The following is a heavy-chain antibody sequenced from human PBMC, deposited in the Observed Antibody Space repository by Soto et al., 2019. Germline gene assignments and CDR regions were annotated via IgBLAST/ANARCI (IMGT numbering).Heavy chain of an antibody. CDR2: IGSNSGGI. J-gene: IGHJ4*02. CDR3: AKGLSEGYCDY. Sequence: EVQLVESGGGLVQPGRSLRLSCAASGFTFDDSAMHWVRQPPGKGLEWVSGIGSNSGGIGYADSVKGRFTISRDNAKNSLYLQMNSLIAEDTALYYSAKGLSEGYCDYWCQGTLVTVSS. CDR1: GFTFDDSA. V-gene: IGHV3-9*01.